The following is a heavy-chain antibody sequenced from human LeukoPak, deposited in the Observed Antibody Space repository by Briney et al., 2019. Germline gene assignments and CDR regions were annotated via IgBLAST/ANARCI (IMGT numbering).Heavy chain of an antibody. Sequence: PSETLSLTCAVYGGSFSGYYWSWIRQPPGKGLEWIGEINHSGSTNYNPSLKSRVTISVDTSKNQFSLKLSSVTAADTAVYYCARSVVVVAATPRAFGYWGQGTLVTVSS. V-gene: IGHV4-34*01. CDR3: ARSVVVVAATPRAFGY. CDR2: INHSGST. J-gene: IGHJ4*02. CDR1: GGSFSGYY. D-gene: IGHD2-15*01.